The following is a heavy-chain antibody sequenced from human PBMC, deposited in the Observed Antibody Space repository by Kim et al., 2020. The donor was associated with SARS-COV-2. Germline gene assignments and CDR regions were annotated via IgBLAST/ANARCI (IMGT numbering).Heavy chain of an antibody. Sequence: GGSLRLSCAASGFTFSTCWMHWVRQAPGKGLVWVSRITGDGTGSNYADSVEGRLSMSRDNAKKTVYLQMNSLRTEDTAVYYCVKGYYGGTPHYLDSLG. CDR3: VKGYYGGTPHYLDS. D-gene: IGHD3-10*01. CDR1: GFTFSTCW. CDR2: ITGDGTGS. J-gene: IGHJ5*01. V-gene: IGHV3-74*01.